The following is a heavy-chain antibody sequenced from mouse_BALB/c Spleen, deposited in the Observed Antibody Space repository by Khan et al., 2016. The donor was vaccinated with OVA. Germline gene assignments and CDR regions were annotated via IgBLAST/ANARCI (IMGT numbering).Heavy chain of an antibody. Sequence: VQLKESGGDSVKPGGSLKLSCAASGFTFSTYGMSWVRQAPDKRLEWVATVSTGGSYTYYPDSVKGRFTISRDNAKNTLYLQMSGLRSEDTAMFYCTRLAYYYDREGFAYWGQGTLVTVSA. V-gene: IGHV5-6*01. CDR1: GFTFSTYG. CDR2: VSTGGSYT. D-gene: IGHD1-1*01. CDR3: TRLAYYYDREGFAY. J-gene: IGHJ3*01.